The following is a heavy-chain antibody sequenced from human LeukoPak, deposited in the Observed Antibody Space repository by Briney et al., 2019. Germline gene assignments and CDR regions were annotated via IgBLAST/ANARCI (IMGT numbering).Heavy chain of an antibody. J-gene: IGHJ4*02. V-gene: IGHV4-38-2*01. Sequence: GSLRLSCAASGFTFSDWYLSWIRQPPGKGLEWIGSIYYSGSTYYNPSLKSRVTISVDTSKNQFSLKLSSVTAADTAVYYCARVACSSTSCYPEFDYWGQGTLVTVSS. D-gene: IGHD2-2*01. CDR1: GFTFSDWY. CDR2: IYYSGST. CDR3: ARVACSSTSCYPEFDY.